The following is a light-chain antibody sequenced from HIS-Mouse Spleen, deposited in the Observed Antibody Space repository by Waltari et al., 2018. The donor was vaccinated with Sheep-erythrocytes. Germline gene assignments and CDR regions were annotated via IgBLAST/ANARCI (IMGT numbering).Light chain of an antibody. CDR2: RNN. CDR3: AAWDDSLSGVV. J-gene: IGLJ2*01. Sequence: QSVLTQPPSASGTPGPRVTISCSGSSPNLGSNYVYWYQQRPGTAPKLLIYRNNQRPSGVPDRFSGSKSGTSASLAISGLRSEDEADYYCAAWDDSLSGVVFGGGTKLTVL. CDR1: SPNLGSNY. V-gene: IGLV1-47*01.